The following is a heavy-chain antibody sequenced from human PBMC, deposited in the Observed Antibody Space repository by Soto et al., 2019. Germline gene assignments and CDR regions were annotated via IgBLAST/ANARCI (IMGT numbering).Heavy chain of an antibody. CDR3: AKDLTVYSSSPKSNWFDP. J-gene: IGHJ5*02. CDR1: GFTFSSYG. CDR2: ISYDGSNK. Sequence: QVQLVESGGGVVQPGRSLRLSCAASGFTFSSYGMHWVRQAPGKGLEWVAVISYDGSNKYYADSVKGRFTISRDNSKNTLYLQMNSLRAEDTAVYYCAKDLTVYSSSPKSNWFDPWDQGTLVTVSS. D-gene: IGHD6-13*01. V-gene: IGHV3-30*18.